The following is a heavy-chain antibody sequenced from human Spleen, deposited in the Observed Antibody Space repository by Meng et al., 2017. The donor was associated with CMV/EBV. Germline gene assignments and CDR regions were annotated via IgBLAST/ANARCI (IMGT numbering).Heavy chain of an antibody. CDR3: VARAFDI. J-gene: IGHJ3*02. CDR2: VNPAGPP. V-gene: IGHV4-34*01. Sequence: ETLSLSCGVYGGSFTNYYWNWIRQSPGKGLEWIGEVNPAGPPSYNPSLKSRVVISTDRSKNQFSLSLSSMSAADTAVYYCVARAFDIWGQGTVVTVSS. CDR1: GGSFTNYY.